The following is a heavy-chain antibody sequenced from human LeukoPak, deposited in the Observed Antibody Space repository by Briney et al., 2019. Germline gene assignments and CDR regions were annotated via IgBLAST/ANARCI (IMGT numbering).Heavy chain of an antibody. CDR3: ARGRNDYDFWSGYSAYYYYYMDV. CDR1: GGSISSHY. CDR2: IYYSGST. J-gene: IGHJ6*03. V-gene: IGHV4-59*11. D-gene: IGHD3-3*01. Sequence: SETLSLTCTVSGGSISSHYWSWIRQPPGKELEWIGYIYYSGSTNYNPSLKSRVTISVDTSKNQFSLKLSSVTAADTAVYYCARGRNDYDFWSGYSAYYYYYMDVWGKGTTVTVSS.